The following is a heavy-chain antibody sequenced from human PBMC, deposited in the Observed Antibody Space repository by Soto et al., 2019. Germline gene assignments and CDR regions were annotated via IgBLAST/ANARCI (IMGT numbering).Heavy chain of an antibody. CDR3: ARDQIVAARPPGYYYYGMDV. V-gene: IGHV1-18*04. Sequence: ASVKVSCKASGYTFTSYGISWVRQAPGQGLEWMGWISAYNGNTNYAQKLQGRVAMTTDTSTSTAYMELRSLRSDDTAVYYCARDQIVAARPPGYYYYGMDVWGQGTTVTVSS. CDR2: ISAYNGNT. J-gene: IGHJ6*02. CDR1: GYTFTSYG. D-gene: IGHD6-6*01.